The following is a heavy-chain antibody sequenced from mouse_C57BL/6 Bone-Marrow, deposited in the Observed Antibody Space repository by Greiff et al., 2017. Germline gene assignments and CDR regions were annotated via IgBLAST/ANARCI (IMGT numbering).Heavy chain of an antibody. CDR3: ARGYGSRVYYYAMDY. CDR1: GYTFTSYW. V-gene: IGHV1-72*01. D-gene: IGHD1-1*01. CDR2: IDTNSGGT. Sequence: QVQLQQPGAELVKPGASVKLSCKASGYTFTSYWMHWVKQRPGRGLEWIGRIDTNSGGTKYNEKFKSKATLTGDKPSSTAYMRISSLTSEDSAVYYCARGYGSRVYYYAMDYWGQGTSVTVSS. J-gene: IGHJ4*01.